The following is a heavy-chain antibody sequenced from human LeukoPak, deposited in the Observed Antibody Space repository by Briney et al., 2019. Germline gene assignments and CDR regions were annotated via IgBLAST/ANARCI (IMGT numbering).Heavy chain of an antibody. CDR3: ARDNRYCSSTSCPSLGFDY. Sequence: GGSLRLSCAASGFTFSSYSMNWVRQAPGKGLEWVSSISSSSSYIYYADSVKGRFTISRDNAKNSLYLQMNSLRAEDTAVYYCARDNRYCSSTSCPSLGFDYWGQGTLVTVSS. CDR2: ISSSSSYI. D-gene: IGHD2-2*01. J-gene: IGHJ4*02. CDR1: GFTFSSYS. V-gene: IGHV3-21*01.